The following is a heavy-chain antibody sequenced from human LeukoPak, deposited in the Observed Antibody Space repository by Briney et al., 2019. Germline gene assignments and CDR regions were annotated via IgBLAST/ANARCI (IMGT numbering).Heavy chain of an antibody. Sequence: TSETLSLTCSVSGGSISSSNYYWDWIRQPPGQGLEWIGSIYYSGSTYYNPSLKSRVTISVDTSKNQFSLKMSSVTAADTAVYYCARTSGRGTIDPGTSGYITFWGPGSLVTVSS. CDR3: ARTSGRGTIDPGTSGYITF. V-gene: IGHV4-39*01. CDR1: GGSISSSNYY. CDR2: IYYSGST. J-gene: IGHJ4*02. D-gene: IGHD3-22*01.